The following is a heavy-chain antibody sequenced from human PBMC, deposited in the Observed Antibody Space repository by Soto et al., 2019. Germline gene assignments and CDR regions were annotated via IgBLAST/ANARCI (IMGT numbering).Heavy chain of an antibody. CDR2: IIPIFGTA. J-gene: IGHJ4*02. Sequence: QVQLVQSGAEVKKPGSSVKVSCKASGGTFSSYAISWVRQAPGQGLEWMGGIIPIFGTANYAQKFQGRVTITADESTSSAYMELSSLRSEDTAVYYCASFSEGRGVYAIGVPLDYWGQGTLVTVSS. CDR3: ASFSEGRGVYAIGVPLDY. D-gene: IGHD2-8*01. V-gene: IGHV1-69*01. CDR1: GGTFSSYA.